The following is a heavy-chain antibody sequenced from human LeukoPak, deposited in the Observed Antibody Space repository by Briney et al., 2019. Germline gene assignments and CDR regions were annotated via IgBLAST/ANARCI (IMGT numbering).Heavy chain of an antibody. CDR1: GYTFTGYY. V-gene: IGHV1-2*02. D-gene: IGHD3-10*01. CDR2: INPNSGGT. CDR3: AKVRPVYYYGSGSPSYYYYMDV. J-gene: IGHJ6*03. Sequence: ASVKVSCKASGYTFTGYYMHWVRQAPGQGLEWMGWINPNSGGTNYAQKFQGRVTMTRDTSISTAYMELSRLRSDDTAVYYCAKVRPVYYYGSGSPSYYYYMDVWGKGTTVTVSS.